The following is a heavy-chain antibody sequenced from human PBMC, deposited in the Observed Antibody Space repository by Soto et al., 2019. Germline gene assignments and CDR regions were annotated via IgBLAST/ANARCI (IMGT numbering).Heavy chain of an antibody. D-gene: IGHD1-1*01. CDR2: ITPNSGYT. Sequence: QLQLTQSGGEARKPGASVRVSCAASGYKFSTYAISWLRQAPGQGLEWMGLITPNSGYTNYAQKFQGRLILTTDIHSNTAYMELARLRYDDTNIYYCETSYNTGLDPLCKGTLRSVS. V-gene: IGHV1-18*01. CDR1: GYKFSTYA. J-gene: IGHJ5*02. CDR3: ETSYNTGLDP.